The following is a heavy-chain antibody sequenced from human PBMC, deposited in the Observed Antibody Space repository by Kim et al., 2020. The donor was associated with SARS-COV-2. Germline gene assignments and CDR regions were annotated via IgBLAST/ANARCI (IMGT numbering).Heavy chain of an antibody. D-gene: IGHD5-12*01. J-gene: IGHJ6*02. Sequence: VKGRLTISRDNAKNTLYLQMSRLRAEDTAIYYCATELGYTLSGCCHAMDVWGQGTTVTVSS. V-gene: IGHV3-74*01. CDR3: ATELGYTLSGCCHAMDV.